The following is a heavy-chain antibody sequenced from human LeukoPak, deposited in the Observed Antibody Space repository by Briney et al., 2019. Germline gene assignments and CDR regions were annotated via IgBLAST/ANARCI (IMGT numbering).Heavy chain of an antibody. V-gene: IGHV3-30*03. Sequence: GGSLRLSCAASGFTFSSYSMTWVRQAPGKGLEWVAVISYDGSNKYYADSVKGRFTISRDNSKNTLYLQMNSLRAEDTAVYYCARDTQGVYWGQGTLVTVSS. CDR1: GFTFSSYS. J-gene: IGHJ4*02. CDR3: ARDTQGVY. D-gene: IGHD2-8*01. CDR2: ISYDGSNK.